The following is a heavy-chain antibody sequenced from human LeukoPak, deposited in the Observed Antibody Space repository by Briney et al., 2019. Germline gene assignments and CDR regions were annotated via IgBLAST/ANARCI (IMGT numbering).Heavy chain of an antibody. CDR1: GFTFSSYA. CDR2: ISYDGSNK. J-gene: IGHJ4*02. D-gene: IGHD6-25*01. V-gene: IGHV3-30-3*01. CDR3: ASLSQTAGAFDY. Sequence: GGSLGLSCAASGFTFSSYAMHWVRQAPVKGLEWVAVISYDGSNKYYADSVKGRFTISRDNSKNTLYLQTNSLRAEDTAVYYCASLSQTAGAFDYWGQGTLVTVSS.